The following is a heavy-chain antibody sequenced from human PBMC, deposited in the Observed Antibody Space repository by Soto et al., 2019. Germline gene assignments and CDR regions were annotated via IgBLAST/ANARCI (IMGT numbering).Heavy chain of an antibody. CDR2: MTSSGAYI. J-gene: IGHJ4*02. V-gene: IGHV3-21*01. CDR3: ARDRYASYDSWTGFPNDY. Sequence: PGGSLRISSAASGFAFMSYTMNWVRQAPGKGLEWVSSMTSSGAYIYHADSVKGRFTISRDNAKNSLYLEMNSLRVEDTAVYYCARDRYASYDSWTGFPNDYWGRGTLVTVSS. D-gene: IGHD3-3*01. CDR1: GFAFMSYT.